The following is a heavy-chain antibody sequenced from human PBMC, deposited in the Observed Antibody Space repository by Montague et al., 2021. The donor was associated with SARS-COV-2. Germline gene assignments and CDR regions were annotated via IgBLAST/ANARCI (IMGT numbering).Heavy chain of an antibody. CDR1: AGSISSHY. CDR3: ARAQNTCLIANCVNYFDI. V-gene: IGHV4-59*11. D-gene: IGHD1-1*01. CDR2: VYYTGST. Sequence: SETLSLTCTVSAGSISSHYWSWIRQPPGKALEWIGYVYYTGSTKYNPSLKSRVTMSVDTPKNRFSLSLRSLTAADTAVYYCARAQNTCLIANCVNYFDIWGRGALVTVS. J-gene: IGHJ4*02.